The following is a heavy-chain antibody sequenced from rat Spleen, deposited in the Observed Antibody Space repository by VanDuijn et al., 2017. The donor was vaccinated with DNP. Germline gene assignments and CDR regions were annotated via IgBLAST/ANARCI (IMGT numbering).Heavy chain of an antibody. V-gene: IGHV5-22*01. Sequence: EVQLVESGGGSVQPGRSLKLSCAAVGFTFSDYYLAWVRQAPTKGLEWVAYISYDGASYYRDSVKGRFTISRDNAKSTLYLQMNSLRSEDMATYYCARWNSSGYYFDYWGQGVMVTVSS. J-gene: IGHJ2*01. CDR2: ISYDGAS. D-gene: IGHD4-3*01. CDR1: GFTFSDYY. CDR3: ARWNSSGYYFDY.